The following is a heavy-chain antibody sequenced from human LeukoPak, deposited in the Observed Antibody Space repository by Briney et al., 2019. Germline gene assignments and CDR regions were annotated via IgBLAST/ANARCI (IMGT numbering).Heavy chain of an antibody. D-gene: IGHD4-17*01. V-gene: IGHV4-59*01. J-gene: IGHJ4*02. CDR2: IYYSGST. CDR3: ARDATDYGDYEFDY. CDR1: GGSISSYY. Sequence: SETLSLTCTVSGGSISSYYWRWIRQPPGKGLEWIGYIYYSGSTNYNPSLKSRVTISVDTSKNQFSLKLSSVTAADTAVYYCARDATDYGDYEFDYWGQGTLVTVSS.